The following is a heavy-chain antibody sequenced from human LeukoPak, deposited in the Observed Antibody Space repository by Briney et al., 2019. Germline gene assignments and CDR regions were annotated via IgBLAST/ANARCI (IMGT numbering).Heavy chain of an antibody. Sequence: GGSLRLSCAASGFTFSSYEMNWVRQAPGKGLEWVSYISSSGSTIYYADSVKGRFTISRDNAKNSLYLQMNSLRAEDTAVYYCARHAVVGTFYYYYYMDVWGKGTTVTVSS. CDR3: ARHAVVGTFYYYYYMDV. J-gene: IGHJ6*03. CDR2: ISSSGSTI. CDR1: GFTFSSYE. D-gene: IGHD6-19*01. V-gene: IGHV3-48*03.